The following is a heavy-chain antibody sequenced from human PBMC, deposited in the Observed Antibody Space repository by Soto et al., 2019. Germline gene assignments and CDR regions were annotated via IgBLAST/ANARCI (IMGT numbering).Heavy chain of an antibody. D-gene: IGHD5-12*01. CDR3: ARGGGDGYNYPRNDAFDI. CDR2: INPNSGGT. CDR1: GYTFTGYY. J-gene: IGHJ3*02. V-gene: IGHV1-2*04. Sequence: ASVKVSCKASGYTFTGYYMHWVRQAPGQGLEWMGWINPNSGGTNYAQKFQGWVTMTRDTSISTAYMELSRLRSDDTAVYYCARGGGDGYNYPRNDAFDIWGQGTMVTVSS.